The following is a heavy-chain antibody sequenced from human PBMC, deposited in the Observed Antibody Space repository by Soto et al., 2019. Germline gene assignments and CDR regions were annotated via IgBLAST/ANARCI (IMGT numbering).Heavy chain of an antibody. CDR3: ARDGYYGSGRPFDY. Sequence: QVQLQQWGAGLLKPSETLSLTCAVYGGSFSGYYWSWIRQPPGKGLEWIGEINHSGSTNYNPSLKRRVTLSVDTSKNQFSLKLSSVTAADTAVYYCARDGYYGSGRPFDYWGQGTLVTVSS. CDR1: GGSFSGYY. J-gene: IGHJ4*02. D-gene: IGHD3-10*01. V-gene: IGHV4-34*01. CDR2: INHSGST.